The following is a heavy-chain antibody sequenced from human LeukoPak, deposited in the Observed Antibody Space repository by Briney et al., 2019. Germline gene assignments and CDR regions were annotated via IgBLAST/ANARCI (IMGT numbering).Heavy chain of an antibody. CDR3: ARAYSNHQDGMDV. CDR1: GGTFSSYA. Sequence: GASVKVSCKASGGTFSSYAISWVRQAPGQGLEWMGGISAYNGNTNYAQKLQGRVTMTTDTSTSTAYMELRSLRSDDTAVYYCARAYSNHQDGMDVWGQGTTVTVSS. CDR2: ISAYNGNT. D-gene: IGHD4-11*01. V-gene: IGHV1-18*01. J-gene: IGHJ6*02.